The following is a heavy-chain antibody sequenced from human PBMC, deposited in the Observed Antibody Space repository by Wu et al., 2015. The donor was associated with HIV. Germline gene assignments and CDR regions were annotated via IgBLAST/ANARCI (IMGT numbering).Heavy chain of an antibody. D-gene: IGHD4-17*01. V-gene: IGHV1-69*13. CDR2: IIPIFNTA. Sequence: QVQLVQSGAEVRKPKSSVKVSCKASGTTFSSHSISWIRQAPGQGLEWMGRIIPIFNTADYSQRFQGRVTITADESTNTAYMQLSSLRSEDTAVYYCARDDYGDRRDYYYYGMDVWGQGTTVTVSS. CDR3: ARDDYGDRRDYYYYGMDV. J-gene: IGHJ6*02. CDR1: GTTFSSHS.